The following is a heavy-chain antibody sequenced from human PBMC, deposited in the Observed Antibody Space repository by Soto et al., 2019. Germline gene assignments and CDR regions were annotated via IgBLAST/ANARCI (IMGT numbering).Heavy chain of an antibody. J-gene: IGHJ1*01. CDR3: ARDDGYGDPEYFQL. CDR2: IWNDGRTK. Sequence: QEQLVESGGGVVQPGRSLRLSCEASGFTFSNCGMHWVRQAPGKGLEWVAVIWNDGRTKYYADSVKGRFTVSRDDSKNTLYLQVPSLRAEDTAVYYCARDDGYGDPEYFQLWGQGTLVTVSS. D-gene: IGHD4-17*01. CDR1: GFTFSNCG. V-gene: IGHV3-33*01.